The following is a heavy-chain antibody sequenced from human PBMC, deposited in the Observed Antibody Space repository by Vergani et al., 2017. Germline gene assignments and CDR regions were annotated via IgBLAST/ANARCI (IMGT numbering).Heavy chain of an antibody. V-gene: IGHV4-34*01. D-gene: IGHD4-17*01. J-gene: IGHJ4*02. CDR2: INHSGST. Sequence: QVQLQQWGAGLLKPSETLSLTCAVYGGSFSGYYWSWIRQPPGKGLEWSGEINHSGSTNDNPSLKSRVTISVDTSKNQFSLKLSSVTAADTAVYYCARGLLNGDYAFDYWGQGTLVTVSS. CDR3: ARGLLNGDYAFDY. CDR1: GGSFSGYY.